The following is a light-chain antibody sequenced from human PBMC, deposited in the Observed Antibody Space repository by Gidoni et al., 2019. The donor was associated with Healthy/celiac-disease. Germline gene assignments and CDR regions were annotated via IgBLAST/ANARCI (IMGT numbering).Light chain of an antibody. J-gene: IGKJ4*01. V-gene: IGKV1-9*01. CDR3: QQLNSYPF. Sequence: DIQLTQSPSFLSGSVGDRVTITCRASQGISSYLAWYQQKPGKAPKLLIYAASTLQSGVPSRFSGSGSGTEFTLTISSLQPEDFATYYCQQLNSYPFFGGGTKVEIK. CDR2: AAS. CDR1: QGISSY.